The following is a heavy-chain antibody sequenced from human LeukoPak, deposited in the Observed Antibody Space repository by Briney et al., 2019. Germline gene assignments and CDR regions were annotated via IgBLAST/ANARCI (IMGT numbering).Heavy chain of an antibody. CDR1: GGTFSSYA. J-gene: IGHJ4*02. D-gene: IGHD3-3*01. CDR2: IIPIFGTA. V-gene: IGHV1-69*13. Sequence: ASVKVSCKASGGTFSSYAISWVRQAPGQGLEWMGGIIPIFGTANYAQKFQGRVTITADESTSTAYMELSSLRSEDTAVYYCARGRPHITIFGRSSSEGSRLDYWGQGTLVTVSS. CDR3: ARGRPHITIFGRSSSEGSRLDY.